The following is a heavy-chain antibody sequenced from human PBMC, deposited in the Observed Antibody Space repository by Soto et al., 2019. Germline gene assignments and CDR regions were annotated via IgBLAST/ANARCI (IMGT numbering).Heavy chain of an antibody. CDR1: GGSISSYY. CDR2: IYYSGST. Sequence: LSLTCTVSGGSISSYYWSWIRQPPGKGLEWIGYIYYSGSTNYNPSLKSRVTISVDTSKNQFSLKLSSVTAADTAVYYCARGMVATMFDYWGQGTLVTSPQ. V-gene: IGHV4-59*01. CDR3: ARGMVATMFDY. D-gene: IGHD5-12*01. J-gene: IGHJ4*02.